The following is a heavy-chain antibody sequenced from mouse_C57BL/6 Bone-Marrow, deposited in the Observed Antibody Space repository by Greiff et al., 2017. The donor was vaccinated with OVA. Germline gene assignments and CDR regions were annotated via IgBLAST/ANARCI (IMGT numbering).Heavy chain of an antibody. D-gene: IGHD1-1*01. CDR3: AIDADYYGSSFYWYFDV. CDR1: GFTFSDFY. Sequence: EVQGVESGGGLVQSGRSLRLSCATSGFTFSDFYMEWVRQAPGKGLEWIAASRNKANDYTTEYSASVKGRFIVSRDTSQSILYLQMNALRTEYTSIYYYAIDADYYGSSFYWYFDVWGTGTTVTVSS. V-gene: IGHV7-1*01. CDR2: SRNKANDYTT. J-gene: IGHJ1*03.